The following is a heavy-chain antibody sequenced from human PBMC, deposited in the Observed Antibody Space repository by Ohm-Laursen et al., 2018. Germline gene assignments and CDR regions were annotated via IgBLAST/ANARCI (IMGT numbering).Heavy chain of an antibody. D-gene: IGHD3-22*01. CDR3: AADSSGYYSDYFDY. V-gene: IGHV3-11*01. J-gene: IGHJ4*02. CDR2: IRYRDHLN. CDR1: GFTFSDYS. Sequence: SLRLSCTASGFTFSDYSMTWVRQSPGKGLEWLSYIRYRDHLNLYADSVKGRFTISRDNAKNSLYLQMNSLRAEDTAVYYCAADSSGYYSDYFDYWGQGTLVTVSS.